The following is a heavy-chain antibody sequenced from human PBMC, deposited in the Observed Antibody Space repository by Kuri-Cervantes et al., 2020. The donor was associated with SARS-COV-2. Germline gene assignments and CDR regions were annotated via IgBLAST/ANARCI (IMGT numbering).Heavy chain of an antibody. J-gene: IGHJ3*02. D-gene: IGHD1-1*01. V-gene: IGHV3-13*04. CDR2: IGTAGDT. CDR3: ARGDVQSGVDAFDI. CDR1: GFTFSSYD. Sequence: LKISCAASGFTFSSYDMHWVHQATGKGLEWVSAIGTAGDTYYPGSAKGRFTISRENAKNSLYLQMNSLRAGDTAVYYCARGDVQSGVDAFDIWGQGTMVTVSS.